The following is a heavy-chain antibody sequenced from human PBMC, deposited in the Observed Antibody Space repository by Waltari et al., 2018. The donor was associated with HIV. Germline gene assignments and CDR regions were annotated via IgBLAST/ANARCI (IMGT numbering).Heavy chain of an antibody. CDR2: ITSSSSTR. CDR3: ARDYGKDY. Sequence: EVQLVESGGGLVQPGGSLRLSCAASGFTFSSYSMNWVRQAPGKGLECVSYITSSSSTRYYADSVKGRFAISRDNAKNSLYLQMNSLRAEDTAIYYCARDYGKDYWGQGTLVTVSS. J-gene: IGHJ4*02. V-gene: IGHV3-48*01. D-gene: IGHD4-17*01. CDR1: GFTFSSYS.